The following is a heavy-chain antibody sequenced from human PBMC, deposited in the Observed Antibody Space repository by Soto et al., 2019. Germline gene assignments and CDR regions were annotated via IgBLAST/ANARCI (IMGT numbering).Heavy chain of an antibody. D-gene: IGHD6-13*01. V-gene: IGHV3-48*02. CDR1: GFTFSSYS. J-gene: IGHJ4*02. Sequence: GGSLRLSCAASGFTFSSYSMNWVRQAPGKGLEWVSYISNSSSTIYYADSVKGRFTISRDNAKNSLYLQMNSLRDEDTAVYYCAGLIVRGHSSSWSNYWGQGTLVTVSS. CDR2: ISNSSSTI. CDR3: AGLIVRGHSSSWSNY.